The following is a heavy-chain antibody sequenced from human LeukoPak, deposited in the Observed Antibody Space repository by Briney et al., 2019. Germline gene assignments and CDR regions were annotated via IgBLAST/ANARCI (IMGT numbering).Heavy chain of an antibody. Sequence: GGSLRLSCAASGFTFSNAWMNWVRQAPGKGLEWVSSISSSSSYIYYADSVKGRFTISRDNAKNSLYLQMNSLRAEDTAVYYCASMSIAARQGFDYWGQGTLVTVSS. D-gene: IGHD6-6*01. CDR2: ISSSSSYI. CDR1: GFTFSNAW. CDR3: ASMSIAARQGFDY. V-gene: IGHV3-21*01. J-gene: IGHJ4*02.